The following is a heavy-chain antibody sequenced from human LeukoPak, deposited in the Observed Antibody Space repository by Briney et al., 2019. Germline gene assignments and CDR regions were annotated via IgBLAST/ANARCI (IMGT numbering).Heavy chain of an antibody. CDR3: ARDRYCSGGSCYSNWFDP. Sequence: SETLSLTCTVSGGSISSYSWSWIQQPPGKGLEWIGYIYHSGSTYYNPSLKSRVTISVDRSKNQFSLKLSSVTAADTAVYYCARDRYCSGGSCYSNWFDPWGQGTLVTVSS. CDR2: IYHSGST. J-gene: IGHJ5*02. CDR1: GGSISSYS. D-gene: IGHD2-15*01. V-gene: IGHV4-30-2*01.